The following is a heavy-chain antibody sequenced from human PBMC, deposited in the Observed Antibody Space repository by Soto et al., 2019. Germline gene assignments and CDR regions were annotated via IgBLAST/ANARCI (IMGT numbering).Heavy chain of an antibody. CDR2: ISAAGDNT. CDR3: AKAPQDIGSYSLYGMDD. CDR1: GFTFSSYA. V-gene: IGHV3-23*01. J-gene: IGHJ6*02. Sequence: EVQLLESGGGLVQPGGSLRLSCAASGFTFSSYALSWVRQAPGRGLEWVSAISAAGDNTYYADSVKGRFTISRDNSKNTLYLQMNSLSAEDAALYYCAKAPQDIGSYSLYGMDDWGQGTTVTASS.